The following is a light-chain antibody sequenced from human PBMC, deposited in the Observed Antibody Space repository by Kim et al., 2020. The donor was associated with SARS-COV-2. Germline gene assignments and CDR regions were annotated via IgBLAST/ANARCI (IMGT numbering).Light chain of an antibody. J-gene: IGKJ1*01. CDR2: AAS. CDR3: QTYNSAPWT. V-gene: IGKV1-27*01. CDR1: QDISNY. Sequence: ASGGDRVTITCQASQDISNYLAWFQHKPGKAPRILIYAASALHSDVPSRFSGSGSGTDFTLTISNLQPEDVATFYCQTYNSAPWTFGQGTKVDIK.